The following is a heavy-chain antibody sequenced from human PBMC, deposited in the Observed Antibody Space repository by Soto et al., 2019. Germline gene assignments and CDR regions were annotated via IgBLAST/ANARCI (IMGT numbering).Heavy chain of an antibody. D-gene: IGHD3-3*01. CDR2: ISYDGSNK. J-gene: IGHJ6*02. CDR3: ARGDYDFWSGYLTYYYGMDV. V-gene: IGHV3-30-3*01. CDR1: GFTFSSYA. Sequence: QVQLVESGGGVVQPGRSLRLSCAASGFTFSSYAMHWVRQAPGKGLEWVAVISYDGSNKYYADSVKGRFTISRDNSKNTLYLQMNSLRAEDTAVYYCARGDYDFWSGYLTYYYGMDVWGQGTTVTVSS.